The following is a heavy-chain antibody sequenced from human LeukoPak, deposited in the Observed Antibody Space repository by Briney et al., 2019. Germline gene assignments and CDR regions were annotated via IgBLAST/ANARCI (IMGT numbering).Heavy chain of an antibody. V-gene: IGHV4-34*01. CDR1: GGSFSGYY. CDR2: INHSGST. Sequence: PSETLSLTCAVYGGSFSGYYWSWIRQPPGKGLEWIGEINHSGSTNYNPSLKSRVTISVDTSKNQFSLKLSSVTAADTAAYYCARGGGTMVRGVIIAHDYWGQGTLVTVSS. CDR3: ARGGGTMVRGVIIAHDY. D-gene: IGHD3-10*01. J-gene: IGHJ4*02.